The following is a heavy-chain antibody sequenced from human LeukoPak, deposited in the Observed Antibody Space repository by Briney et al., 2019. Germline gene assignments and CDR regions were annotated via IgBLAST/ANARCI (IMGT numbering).Heavy chain of an antibody. CDR2: ISSSSSYI. V-gene: IGHV3-21*01. J-gene: IGHJ4*02. CDR3: ARDFLIRYWYGSYFDY. Sequence: GGSLRLSCAASGFTFSSYSMNWVRQAPGKGLEWVSSISSSSSYIYYADSVKGRFTISRDNAKNSLYLQMNSLRAEDTAVYYCARDFLIRYWYGSYFDYWGQGTLVTVSS. CDR1: GFTFSSYS. D-gene: IGHD2-8*02.